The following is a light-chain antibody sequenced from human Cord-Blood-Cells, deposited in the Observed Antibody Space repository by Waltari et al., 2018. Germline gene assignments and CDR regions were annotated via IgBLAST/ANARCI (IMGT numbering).Light chain of an antibody. CDR1: QSISSC. J-gene: IGKJ1*01. Sequence: IQLTQSPSSLSASVGVSVTITCRASQSISSCFNWYQQKPRNAPKILIYAAASVQSGVPSRFRGSGSGTDVTLTISSLQPEDFATYYCQQSYSTPPPFGQGTKVEIK. CDR3: QQSYSTPPP. V-gene: IGKV1-39*01. CDR2: AAA.